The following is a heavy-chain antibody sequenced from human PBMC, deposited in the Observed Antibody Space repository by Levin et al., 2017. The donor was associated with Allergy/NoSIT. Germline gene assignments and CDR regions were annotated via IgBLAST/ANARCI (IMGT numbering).Heavy chain of an antibody. CDR3: ARERVAAKGLLLIAAAGRVWFDP. D-gene: IGHD6-13*01. V-gene: IGHV4-4*02. J-gene: IGHJ5*02. CDR2: IYHSGST. Sequence: SQTLSLTCAVSGGSISSSNWWSWVRQPPGKGLEWIGEIYHSGSTNYNPSLKSRVTISVDKSKNQFSLKLSSVTAADTAVYYCARERVAAKGLLLIAAAGRVWFDPWGQGTLVTVS. CDR1: GGSISSSNW.